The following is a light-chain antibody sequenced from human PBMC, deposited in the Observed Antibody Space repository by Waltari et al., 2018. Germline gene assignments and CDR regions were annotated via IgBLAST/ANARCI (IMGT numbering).Light chain of an antibody. Sequence: QSVLTQPPSASGTPGQRVTISCSGRIPHLGTNYVYLYQQFPGTAPKLLIQRNNQRPSGVPDRFSGSKSGTSASLAISGLRSEDEADYYCASWDDSLSVGVFGGGTKLTVL. CDR1: IPHLGTNY. CDR2: RNN. V-gene: IGLV1-47*01. CDR3: ASWDDSLSVGV. J-gene: IGLJ3*02.